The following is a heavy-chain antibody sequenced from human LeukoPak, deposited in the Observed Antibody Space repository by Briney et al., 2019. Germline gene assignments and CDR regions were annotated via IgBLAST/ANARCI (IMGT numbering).Heavy chain of an antibody. CDR1: GGSINSYY. Sequence: KPSETLSLTCTVSGGSINSYYWSWIRQPPGKGLEWIGYIYYSGSTNYNPSLKSRLTISLDTSKKQFSLKLSSVTAADTAVYYCARHFGSDKAQVTWFDFWGQGTLVTVSS. CDR3: ARHFGSDKAQVTWFDF. V-gene: IGHV4-59*08. J-gene: IGHJ4*02. D-gene: IGHD3-3*01. CDR2: IYYSGST.